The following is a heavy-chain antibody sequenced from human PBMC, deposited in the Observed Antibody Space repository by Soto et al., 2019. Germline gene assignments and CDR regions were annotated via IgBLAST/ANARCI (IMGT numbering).Heavy chain of an antibody. Sequence: VGSLRLSCAASGFTFSSYAMSWVRQAPGKGLEWVSGISASGGNTYYADSVKGRFTISRDNSKNTLYLQMNNLRVEDKALYYCADGGEWSFNFEYWGQGTLVTVSS. CDR1: GFTFSSYA. V-gene: IGHV3-23*01. D-gene: IGHD3-3*01. J-gene: IGHJ4*02. CDR2: ISASGGNT. CDR3: ADGGEWSFNFEY.